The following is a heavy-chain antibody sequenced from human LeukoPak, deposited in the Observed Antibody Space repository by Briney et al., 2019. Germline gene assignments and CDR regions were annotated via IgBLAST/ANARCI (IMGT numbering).Heavy chain of an antibody. CDR3: ARDLCSGGSCYPGWFDP. Sequence: SETLSLTCTVSGDSISSYYWSWIRQPPGKGLEWIGYIYYSGSTIYNPSLNSRVTISVDMSKNQFSLKLTSVTAADTAVYYCARDLCSGGSCYPGWFDPWGQGTLVTVSS. J-gene: IGHJ5*02. CDR1: GDSISSYY. V-gene: IGHV4-59*01. CDR2: IYYSGST. D-gene: IGHD2-15*01.